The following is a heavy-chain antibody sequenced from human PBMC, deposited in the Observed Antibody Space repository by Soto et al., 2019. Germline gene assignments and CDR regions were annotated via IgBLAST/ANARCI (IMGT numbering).Heavy chain of an antibody. J-gene: IGHJ4*02. CDR1: GGTFSSYA. Sequence: QVQLVQSGAEVKKPGSSVKVSCKASGGTFSSYAISWVRQAPGQGLEWMGGIIPIFGTANYAQKFQGSVTMTADKSTSTAYMELSSLRSEDTAVYYCASYIPCIAAAGTAFDYWGQGTLVTVSS. V-gene: IGHV1-69*06. CDR2: IIPIFGTA. D-gene: IGHD6-13*01. CDR3: ASYIPCIAAAGTAFDY.